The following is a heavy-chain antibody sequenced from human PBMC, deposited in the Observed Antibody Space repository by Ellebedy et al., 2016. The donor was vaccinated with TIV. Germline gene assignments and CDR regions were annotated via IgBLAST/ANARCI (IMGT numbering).Heavy chain of an antibody. Sequence: GESLKISXAASGFTFSSYGMHWVRQAPGKGLEWVAVIWYDGSNKYYADSVKGRFTISRDNSKNTLYLQMNSLRAEDTAVYYCASLPGCMTAMICEDAFDIWGQGTMVTVSS. CDR2: IWYDGSNK. D-gene: IGHD2-21*02. J-gene: IGHJ3*02. CDR3: ASLPGCMTAMICEDAFDI. CDR1: GFTFSSYG. V-gene: IGHV3-33*01.